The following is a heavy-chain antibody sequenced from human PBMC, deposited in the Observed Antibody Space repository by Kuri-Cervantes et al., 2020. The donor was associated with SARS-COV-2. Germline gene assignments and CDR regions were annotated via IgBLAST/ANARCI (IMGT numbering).Heavy chain of an antibody. D-gene: IGHD4-11*01. CDR2: INSDGSST. J-gene: IGHJ4*02. Sequence: GGSLRLSCAASGFTFSSYWMHWVRQAPGKGLVWVSRINSDGSSTSYADSVKGRFTISRDKSNNTLYLQMNSLRPEDTAVYYCANDYSKVLDYWGQGTLVTVSS. CDR3: ANDYSKVLDY. V-gene: IGHV3-74*01. CDR1: GFTFSSYW.